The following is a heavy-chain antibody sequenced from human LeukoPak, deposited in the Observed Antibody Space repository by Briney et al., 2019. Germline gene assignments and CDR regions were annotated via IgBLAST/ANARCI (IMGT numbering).Heavy chain of an antibody. CDR2: INHSGST. CDR1: GGSFSGYY. D-gene: IGHD4-11*01. CDR3: ARVRLHYSNYYFDY. V-gene: IGHV4-34*01. Sequence: SETLSLTCAVYGGSFSGYYWSWIRQPPGKGLEWIGEINHSGSTNYNPSLKSRVTISVDTSKNQFSLKLSSVAAANTAVYYCARVRLHYSNYYFDYWGQGTLVTVSS. J-gene: IGHJ4*02.